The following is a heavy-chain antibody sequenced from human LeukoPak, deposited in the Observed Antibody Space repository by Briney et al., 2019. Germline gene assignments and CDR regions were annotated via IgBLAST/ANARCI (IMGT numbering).Heavy chain of an antibody. CDR1: GLTFYDQA. V-gene: IGHV3-43*02. D-gene: IGHD3-10*01. J-gene: IGHJ3*01. CDR2: FSGNDGST. Sequence: GGSLRLSCAASGLTFYDQAMHWVRQAPGTGLEWVAFSGNDGSTYYADSVRGRFTNSRDSKNSLYLEMDSLRIEDTAFYYCATQTKYYSASAGSYWGAFDLGGQGTMVTVSS. CDR3: ATQTKYYSASAGSYWGAFDL.